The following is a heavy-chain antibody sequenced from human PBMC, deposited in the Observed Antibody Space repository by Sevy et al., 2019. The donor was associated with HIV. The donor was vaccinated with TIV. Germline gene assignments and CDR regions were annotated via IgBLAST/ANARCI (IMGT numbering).Heavy chain of an antibody. J-gene: IGHJ4*02. D-gene: IGHD6-25*01. V-gene: IGHV3-7*01. CDR3: ARALAAAASY. CDR1: GFTFSSYW. CDR2: IKQDGSGK. Sequence: GGSLRLSCAASGFTFSSYWMNWVRQAPGKGLEWVANIKQDGSGKYYVDSVKGRFTISRDNAKNSMNLQMNSLRAEDTAVYYCARALAAAASYWGQGTLVTVSS.